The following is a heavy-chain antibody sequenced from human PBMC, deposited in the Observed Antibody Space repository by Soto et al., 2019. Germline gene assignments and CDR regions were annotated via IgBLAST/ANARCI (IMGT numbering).Heavy chain of an antibody. D-gene: IGHD3-10*01. CDR2: IKNDGSEQ. Sequence: LRLSCAASGFTFSVYYMTWVRQAPGKGLEWVASIKNDGSEQYYVDSVKGRFTISRDNAKNLLYLQMNSLRAGDTALYFCSRENWFQDYWGQGTLVTVSS. J-gene: IGHJ4*02. CDR3: SRENWFQDY. CDR1: GFTFSVYY. V-gene: IGHV3-7*03.